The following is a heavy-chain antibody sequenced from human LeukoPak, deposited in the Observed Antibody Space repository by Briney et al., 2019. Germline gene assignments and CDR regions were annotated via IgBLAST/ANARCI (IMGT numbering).Heavy chain of an antibody. CDR3: AGQAAPSKLYYFDS. J-gene: IGHJ4*02. CDR2: VSKTGNT. D-gene: IGHD6-6*01. CDR1: SDSLTTHY. Sequence: KPSETLSLTCSVSSDSLTTHYWAWIRHPPEEGLECIGFVSKTGNTNNNLSLTSRITISVDTTKNTFSLKLTPLTAADTAVYCCAGQAAPSKLYYFDSWGQGTLVIVSS. V-gene: IGHV4-59*08.